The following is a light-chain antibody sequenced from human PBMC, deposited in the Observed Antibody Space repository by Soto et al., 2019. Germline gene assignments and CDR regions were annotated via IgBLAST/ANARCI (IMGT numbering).Light chain of an antibody. CDR1: SSDVGSYDL. CDR3: CSYAGSNTYV. V-gene: IGLV2-23*01. CDR2: EGT. Sequence: QSALTQPACVSGSPGQSITISCTGTSSDVGSYDLVSWYQQHPGKPPKLMIYEGTKRPSGISNRFSGSKSGNTASLTISGLQAEDETDYYCCSYAGSNTYVFGTGTKVTVL. J-gene: IGLJ1*01.